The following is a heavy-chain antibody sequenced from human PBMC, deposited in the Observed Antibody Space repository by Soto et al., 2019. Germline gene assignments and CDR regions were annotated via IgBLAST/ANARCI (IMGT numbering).Heavy chain of an antibody. CDR3: ARDFSMGTEKSRYRYFDL. J-gene: IGHJ2*01. D-gene: IGHD5-18*01. CDR1: GFTFSSYW. V-gene: IGHV3-7*01. CDR2: IKQDGSEK. Sequence: EVQLVESGGGLVQPGGSLRLSCAASGFTFSSYWMSWVRQAPGKGLEWVANIKQDGSEKYYVDSVKGRFTISRDNAKNSLYLQMNSLRAEDTAVYYCARDFSMGTEKSRYRYFDLWGRGTLVTVSS.